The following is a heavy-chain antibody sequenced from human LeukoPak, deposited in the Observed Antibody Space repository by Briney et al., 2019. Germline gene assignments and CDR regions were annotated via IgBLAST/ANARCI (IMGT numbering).Heavy chain of an antibody. CDR1: GYTFTGYH. Sequence: ASVTVSCKTSGYTFTGYHMHWVRQAPGQGLEWMGWIHPNSGATNYAQKFQGRVTMTRDTPISTASMELSSLKPDDTAVYYCARDSCGGGGCHYWYFDLWGRGTLVTVSS. D-gene: IGHD6-19*01. J-gene: IGHJ2*01. CDR2: IHPNSGAT. CDR3: ARDSCGGGGCHYWYFDL. V-gene: IGHV1-2*02.